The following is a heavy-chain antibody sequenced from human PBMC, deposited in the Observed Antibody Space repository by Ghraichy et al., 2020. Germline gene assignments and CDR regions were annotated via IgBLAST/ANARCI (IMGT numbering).Heavy chain of an antibody. CDR3: TPTLGADYYYYGMDV. D-gene: IGHD3-16*01. Sequence: GGSLRLSCRTSGFTFGDYAMSWVRQAPGKGLEWVGFIRSKAYGGTTEYAASVKGRLTISRDDSKSIAYLQMNSLKTEDTAVYYCTPTLGADYYYYGMDVWGQGTTVTVSS. V-gene: IGHV3-49*04. CDR2: IRSKAYGGTT. CDR1: GFTFGDYA. J-gene: IGHJ6*02.